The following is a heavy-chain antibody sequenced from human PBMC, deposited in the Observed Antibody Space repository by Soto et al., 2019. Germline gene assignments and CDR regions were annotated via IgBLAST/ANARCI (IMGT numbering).Heavy chain of an antibody. Sequence: QVQLVQSGAEVKKPGSSVKVSRKASGGSLSNYGISWVRQAPGQGLEWMGAIIPVFGTPNYAQKFQDRVTITADESTTTVSMEVRSLTAEDTAVYYCARGDATKIVVTTYYAMDVWGQGTTVTVSS. D-gene: IGHD3-22*01. CDR3: ARGDATKIVVTTYYAMDV. V-gene: IGHV1-69*12. J-gene: IGHJ6*02. CDR1: GGSLSNYG. CDR2: IIPVFGTP.